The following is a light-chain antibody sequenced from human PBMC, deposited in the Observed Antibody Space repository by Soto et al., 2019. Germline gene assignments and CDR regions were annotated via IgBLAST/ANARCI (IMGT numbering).Light chain of an antibody. CDR3: QQSYSSIT. CDR1: QSIYIY. Sequence: DIQMTQSPSSLSSSVGDTFTMTCRASQSIYIYLNWYQQKPGKAPKLLIYAASSLQRGVPSTFSGGGSGTDFTLTISSLQPEDFATYYCQQSYSSITFGQGTRLEIK. CDR2: AAS. V-gene: IGKV1-39*01. J-gene: IGKJ5*01.